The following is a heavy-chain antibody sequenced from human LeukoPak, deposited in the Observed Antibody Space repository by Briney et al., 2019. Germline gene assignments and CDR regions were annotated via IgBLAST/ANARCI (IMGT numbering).Heavy chain of an antibody. J-gene: IGHJ4*02. Sequence: ASVKVYCKASGYTFTRYGISWVRQAPGQGLEWMGWISAYNGNTNYAQKLQGRVTMTTDTSTSTAYMELRSLRSDDTAVYYCARVPQDIVVVPAAALGHFDYWGQGTLVTVSS. CDR2: ISAYNGNT. CDR1: GYTFTRYG. V-gene: IGHV1-18*01. D-gene: IGHD2-2*01. CDR3: ARVPQDIVVVPAAALGHFDY.